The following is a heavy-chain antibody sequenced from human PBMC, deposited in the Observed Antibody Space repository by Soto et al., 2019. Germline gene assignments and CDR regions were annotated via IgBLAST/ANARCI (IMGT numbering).Heavy chain of an antibody. J-gene: IGHJ6*02. CDR1: GFTFSSYA. CDR2: ISGSGGST. V-gene: IGHV3-23*01. D-gene: IGHD3-3*01. Sequence: GSLRLSCAASGFTFSSYAMSWVRQAPGKGLEWVSAISGSGGSTYYADSVKGRFTISRDNSKNTLYLQMNSLRAEDTAVYYCAKGGITIFGVVIIGSNYYYGMDVWGQGTTVTVSS. CDR3: AKGGITIFGVVIIGSNYYYGMDV.